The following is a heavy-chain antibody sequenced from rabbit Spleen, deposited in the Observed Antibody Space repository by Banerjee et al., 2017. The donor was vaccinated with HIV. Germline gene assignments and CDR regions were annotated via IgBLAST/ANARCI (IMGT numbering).Heavy chain of an antibody. Sequence: EQLEESGGGLVKPEGSLTLTCTASGFSFTSSSRIYWVRQAPGKGLECIGCIYTGNDGTYYATWAKGRFTISKTSSTTVTLQMTSLTAADTATYFCARGGDYGGDGYDLWGPGTLVTVS. V-gene: IGHV1S45*01. D-gene: IGHD2-1*01. CDR2: IYTGNDGT. CDR1: GFSFTSSSR. J-gene: IGHJ4*01. CDR3: ARGGDYGGDGYDL.